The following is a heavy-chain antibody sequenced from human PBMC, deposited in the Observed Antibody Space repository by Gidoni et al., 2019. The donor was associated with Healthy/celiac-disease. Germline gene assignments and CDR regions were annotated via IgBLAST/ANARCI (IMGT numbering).Heavy chain of an antibody. V-gene: IGHV3-23*01. CDR3: AKGGYFGRATLNFDY. D-gene: IGHD3-9*01. J-gene: IGHJ4*02. CDR2: ISGSGGST. Sequence: EVQLLESGGGLVQPGGSLSLAWAGSGFTFSSHAMSWVRQAPGKGLERVSAISGSGGSTYYADSVKGRFPISRDNSKNPLYLQMNSLRAEYTAVYYCAKGGYFGRATLNFDYWGQGTLVTVSS. CDR1: GFTFSSHA.